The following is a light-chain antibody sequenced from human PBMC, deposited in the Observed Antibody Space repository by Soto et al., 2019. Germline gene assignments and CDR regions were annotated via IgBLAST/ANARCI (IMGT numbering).Light chain of an antibody. CDR2: GVS. CDR3: QQYVTSPYI. J-gene: IGKJ2*01. V-gene: IGKV3-20*01. CDR1: QSISSSY. Sequence: EIVLTQSPGTLSLSPGERATLSCRASQSISSSYLAWYQQKPGQAPRLLIHGVSTRATSIPDRFSGGGSGTDFTLTISRLEPEDFAVYYCQQYVTSPYIFGQGTKLEIK.